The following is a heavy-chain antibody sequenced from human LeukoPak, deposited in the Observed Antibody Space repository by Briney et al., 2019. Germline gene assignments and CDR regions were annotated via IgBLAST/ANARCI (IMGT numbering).Heavy chain of an antibody. D-gene: IGHD3-16*02. V-gene: IGHV4-4*07. CDR2: IYTSGST. J-gene: IGHJ2*01. Sequence: GSLRLSCAASGFTFSISAMSWIRQPAGKGLEWIGRIYTSGSTDYNPSLRSRVTMSVYTSKKQFSLRLTSVTAADTALYFCARGVNSYRSAWYFDLWGRGTLVSVSS. CDR1: GFTFSISA. CDR3: ARGVNSYRSAWYFDL.